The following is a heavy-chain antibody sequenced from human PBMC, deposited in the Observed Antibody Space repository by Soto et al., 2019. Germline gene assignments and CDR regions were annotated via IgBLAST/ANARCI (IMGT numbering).Heavy chain of an antibody. Sequence: QVQVVQSGVEVRRPGSSVKVSCKASGDTFKNCVISWVRQAPGQGLEWMGGIIPLFGTTDFAQRFQGRLTITTDESTTTAYTELSSLRSEDTGTYYCAAELGFGKLSVVWGQGTTVIVSS. CDR2: IIPLFGTT. J-gene: IGHJ6*02. CDR1: GDTFKNCV. CDR3: AAELGFGKLSVV. V-gene: IGHV1-69*01. D-gene: IGHD3-10*01.